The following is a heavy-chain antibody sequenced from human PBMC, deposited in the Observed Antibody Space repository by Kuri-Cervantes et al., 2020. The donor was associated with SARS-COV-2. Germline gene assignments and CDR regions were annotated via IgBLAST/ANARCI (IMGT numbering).Heavy chain of an antibody. V-gene: IGHV3-53*01. CDR3: ASLTGSLEWFPYDY. Sequence: LSLTCAASGFTVISNYMSWVRQALGEGLEWVSVIYSGGSRYYADSVKGRFTISRDSSKNTVYLQMNSLRAEDTALYFCASLTGSLEWFPYDYWGQGTLVTVSS. CDR1: GFTVISNY. CDR2: IYSGGSR. J-gene: IGHJ4*02. D-gene: IGHD3-3*01.